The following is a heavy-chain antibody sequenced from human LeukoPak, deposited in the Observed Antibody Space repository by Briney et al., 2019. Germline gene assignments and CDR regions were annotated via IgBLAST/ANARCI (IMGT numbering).Heavy chain of an antibody. CDR1: GFTFSDYY. CDR2: INPTSGYT. V-gene: IGHV3-11*06. J-gene: IGHJ4*02. Sequence: KPGGSLRLSCAASGFTFSDYYMSWIRQAPGKGLEWLSYINPTSGYTPYADSVKGRFTISRDNAKNSLYLQMNSLRDEDTAVYYCARGLNYFDYWGQGTLVTVSS. CDR3: ARGLNYFDY.